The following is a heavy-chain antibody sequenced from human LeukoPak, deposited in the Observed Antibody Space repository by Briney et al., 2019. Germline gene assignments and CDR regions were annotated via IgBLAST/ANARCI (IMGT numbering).Heavy chain of an antibody. CDR1: GYTFTVYY. J-gene: IGHJ4*02. CDR2: INPNSGGT. Sequence: ASVKVSCKASGYTFTVYYMHWVRQAPGQGLEWMGWINPNSGGTNYAQKFQGRVTMTRDASISTAYMELSRLRSDDTAVYYCARANRAVAMVDYWGQGTLVTVSS. CDR3: ARANRAVAMVDY. D-gene: IGHD6-19*01. V-gene: IGHV1-2*02.